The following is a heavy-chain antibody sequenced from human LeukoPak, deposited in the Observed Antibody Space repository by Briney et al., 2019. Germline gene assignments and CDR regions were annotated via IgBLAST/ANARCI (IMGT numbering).Heavy chain of an antibody. J-gene: IGHJ4*02. CDR3: ARDLLGSRSVY. D-gene: IGHD1-26*01. CDR1: GGSISSYY. V-gene: IGHV4-59*01. CDR2: IYYSGST. Sequence: PSETLSLTCTVSGGSISSYYWSWIRQPPGKGLEWIGYIYYSGSTNYNPSLKSRVTISVDTSKNQFSLKLSSVTAADTAVYYCARDLLGSRSVYWGQGTLVTVSS.